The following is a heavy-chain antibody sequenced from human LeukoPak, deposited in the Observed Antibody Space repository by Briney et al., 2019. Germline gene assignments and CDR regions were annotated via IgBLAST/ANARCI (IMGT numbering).Heavy chain of an antibody. CDR1: GLTFSSYA. V-gene: IGHV3-23*01. J-gene: IGHJ4*02. D-gene: IGHD5/OR15-5a*01. CDR2: ISGSGGST. CDR3: AKDRPHPSVEPTNFDY. Sequence: PGGSLRLSCAASGLTFSSYAMSWVRQAPGKGLEWVSAISGSGGSTYYADSVKGRFTISRDNSKNTLYLQMNSLRAEDTAVYYCAKDRPHPSVEPTNFDYWGQGTLVTVSS.